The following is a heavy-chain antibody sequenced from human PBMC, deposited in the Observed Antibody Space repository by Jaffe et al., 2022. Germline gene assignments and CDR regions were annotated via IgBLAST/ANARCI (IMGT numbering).Heavy chain of an antibody. CDR3: ARDDCGGDCSYAFDI. V-gene: IGHV1-69*08. CDR1: GGTFSSYT. Sequence: QVQLVQSGAEVKKPGSSVKVSCKASGGTFSSYTISWVRQAPGQGLEWMGRIIPILGIANYAQKFQGRVTITADESTSTAYMELSSLRSEDTAVYYCARDDCGGDCSYAFDIWGQGTMVTVSS. D-gene: IGHD2-21*02. J-gene: IGHJ3*02. CDR2: IIPILGIA.